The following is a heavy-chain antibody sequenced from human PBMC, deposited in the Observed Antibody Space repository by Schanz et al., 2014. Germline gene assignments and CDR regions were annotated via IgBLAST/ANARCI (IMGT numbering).Heavy chain of an antibody. CDR1: GGSIDVSGYY. D-gene: IGHD2-2*01. J-gene: IGHJ4*02. V-gene: IGHV4-34*09. Sequence: QVQLQESGPRLVKPSQTLSLTCTVSGGSIDVSGYYWSWIRQPPDTGLEWIGEINQSGDTNYNPSLKSRLPISVDTSNNQFPQKQRSVTAADTAVYYCARLYCSTPGCYVSPNGFAKDYWGQGTLVTVSS. CDR2: INQSGDT. CDR3: ARLYCSTPGCYVSPNGFAKDY.